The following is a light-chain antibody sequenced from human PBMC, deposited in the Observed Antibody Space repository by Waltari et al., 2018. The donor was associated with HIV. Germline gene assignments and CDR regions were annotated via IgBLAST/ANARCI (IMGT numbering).Light chain of an antibody. CDR3: QQSYRIPLA. CDR2: GAF. J-gene: IGKJ4*01. Sequence: DIQMTQSPSSLSASVGHTVTITCRASQSISTYLNWYQQKPGKAPKLLIYGAFSLQSGVPSGFSGSGSGTDFTLTITSLQPEDFATYYCQQSYRIPLAFGGGTKVEL. CDR1: QSISTY. V-gene: IGKV1-39*01.